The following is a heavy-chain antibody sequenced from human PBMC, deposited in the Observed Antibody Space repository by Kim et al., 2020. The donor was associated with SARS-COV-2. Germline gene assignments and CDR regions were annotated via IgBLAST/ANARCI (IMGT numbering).Heavy chain of an antibody. D-gene: IGHD2-2*02. V-gene: IGHV3-30-3*01. Sequence: GGSLRLSCAASGFSFSGHSMHWVRQAPGKGLEWVAFISYQGTYKYFSDSVKGRFTISRDNSKNMMYLQMNSLRAEDTAVYRCVREGPAAIPPLKDWGQGTLVTVSS. CDR3: VREGPAAIPPLKD. CDR1: GFSFSGHS. CDR2: ISYQGTYK. J-gene: IGHJ4*02.